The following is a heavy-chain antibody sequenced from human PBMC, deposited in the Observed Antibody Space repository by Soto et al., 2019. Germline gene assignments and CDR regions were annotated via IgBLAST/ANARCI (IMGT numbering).Heavy chain of an antibody. V-gene: IGHV4-4*07. Sequence: QVQLQESGPGLAKPSETLSLTCAVSGASIRRYHWSWIRQPAGKGLECLGRMQHTGNTNYNPSLQSRVTTSVDTAKNQISLKMSSVTAADTVVYFCAKDVSSRRWFDPWGQGILVIVSS. D-gene: IGHD3-16*01. CDR3: AKDVSSRRWFDP. J-gene: IGHJ5*02. CDR1: GASIRRYH. CDR2: MQHTGNT.